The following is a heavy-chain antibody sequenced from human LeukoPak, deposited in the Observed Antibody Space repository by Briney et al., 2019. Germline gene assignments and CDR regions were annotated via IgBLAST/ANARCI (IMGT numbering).Heavy chain of an antibody. CDR2: INHSGGT. V-gene: IGHV4-34*01. CDR3: ARGRSYYDSSGFPEFDY. D-gene: IGHD3-22*01. CDR1: GGSFSGYH. Sequence: KPSETLSLTCAVYGGSFSGYHWSWIRQPPGKGLEWIGEINHSGGTNYNPFLKSRVTISVDTSKNQFSLKLSSVTAADTAVYYCARGRSYYDSSGFPEFDYWGQGTLVTVSS. J-gene: IGHJ4*02.